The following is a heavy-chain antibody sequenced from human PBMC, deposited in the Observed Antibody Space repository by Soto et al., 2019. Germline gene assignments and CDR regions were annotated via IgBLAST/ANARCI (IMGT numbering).Heavy chain of an antibody. J-gene: IGHJ4*02. CDR1: GYTFTTYA. D-gene: IGHD2-2*02. V-gene: IGHV1-3*01. CDR2: INAGNGKT. Sequence: QVQLVQSGVAVKKPGASVKVSCKASGYTFTTYAMHWVRQAPGQRLEWMGWINAGNGKTKYSQKFQGRVTITRDTSATTAYMELSSLRPEDTAVYYCARAGDDCSTTNCYMIDYWGQGTLVTVSS. CDR3: ARAGDDCSTTNCYMIDY.